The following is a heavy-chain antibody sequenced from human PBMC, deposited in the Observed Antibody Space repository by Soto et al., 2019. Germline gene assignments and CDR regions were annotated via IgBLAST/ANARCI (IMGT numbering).Heavy chain of an antibody. CDR3: ARAPGSGSYAWFDP. Sequence: QVQLQESGPGLVKPSQTLSLTCTVSGGSISSGGFYWSWIRQPPGKGLEWIGFIDYSGSTYYSPSLRRRATISTATSKNQFALKLTSVTAADTAVYYCARAPGSGSYAWFDPWGQGTLITVSS. CDR2: IDYSGST. V-gene: IGHV4-31*03. D-gene: IGHD3-10*01. CDR1: GGSISSGGFY. J-gene: IGHJ5*02.